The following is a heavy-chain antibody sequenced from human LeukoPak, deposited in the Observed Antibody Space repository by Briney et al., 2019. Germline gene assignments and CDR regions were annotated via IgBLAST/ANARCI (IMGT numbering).Heavy chain of an antibody. CDR2: IHYDGSDK. D-gene: IGHD3-10*01. J-gene: IGHJ4*02. CDR1: GLTFSAYW. CDR3: AKHHYHGSGSALFDS. V-gene: IGHV3-30*02. Sequence: PGGSLRLSCEASGLTFSAYWMHWVRQPPGKGLEWVAFIHYDGSDKFYADSVTGRFTISRDSSKKTLYLQMNSLRVEDTGVYYCAKHHYHGSGSALFDSWGQGTLVTVSS.